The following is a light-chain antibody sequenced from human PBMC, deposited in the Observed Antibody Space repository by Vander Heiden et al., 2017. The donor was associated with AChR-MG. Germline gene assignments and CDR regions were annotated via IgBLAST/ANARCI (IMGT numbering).Light chain of an antibody. V-gene: IGKV3-11*01. CDR3: QQRSSWPLT. Sequence: EIVLTQSPVTLSLSPGERATLPCRASQSISSYLAWYQQKPGQAPRLIIYEASNRATGIPARFSGSGSGTDFTLTISSLEPEDFAVYYCQQRSSWPLTFGGGTKVEIK. CDR1: QSISSY. J-gene: IGKJ4*01. CDR2: EAS.